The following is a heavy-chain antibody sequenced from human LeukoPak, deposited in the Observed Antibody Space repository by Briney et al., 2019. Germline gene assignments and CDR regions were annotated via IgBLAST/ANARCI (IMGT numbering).Heavy chain of an antibody. D-gene: IGHD5-18*01. CDR1: GYTFTSYD. Sequence: ASVKVSCKASGYTFTSYDINWVRQAPGQGLEWMGWINPNSGGANYAQKSQGRVTMTRDTSISTAYMELSRLRSDDTAVYYCARAFALGGAMVTSYWFDPWGQGTLVTVSS. CDR3: ARAFALGGAMVTSYWFDP. J-gene: IGHJ5*02. V-gene: IGHV1-2*02. CDR2: INPNSGGA.